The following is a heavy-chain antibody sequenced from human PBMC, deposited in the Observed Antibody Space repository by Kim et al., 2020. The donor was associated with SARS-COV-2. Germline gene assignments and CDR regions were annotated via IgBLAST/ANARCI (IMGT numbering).Heavy chain of an antibody. CDR1: GGTFSSYA. CDR2: IIPIFGTA. CDR3: ARDLNCSSTSCYPWFDP. V-gene: IGHV1-69*13. J-gene: IGHJ5*02. D-gene: IGHD2-2*01. Sequence: SVKVSCKASGGTFSSYAISWVRQAPGQGLEWMGGIIPIFGTANYAQKFQGRVTITADESTSTAYMELSSLRSEDTAVYYCARDLNCSSTSCYPWFDPWGQGTLVTVSS.